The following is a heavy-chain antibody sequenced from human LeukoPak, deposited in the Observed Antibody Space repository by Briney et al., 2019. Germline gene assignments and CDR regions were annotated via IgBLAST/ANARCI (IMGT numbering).Heavy chain of an antibody. Sequence: SETLSLTCAVYGGSFSGYYWSWIRQPPGKGLEWIGEINHSGSTNYNPSLKSRVTMSGDTSKNQFSLKLSSVTAADTAVYYCARDTYIYGSPAYYFDYWGQGTLVTVSS. CDR3: ARDTYIYGSPAYYFDY. CDR1: GGSFSGYY. D-gene: IGHD5-18*01. J-gene: IGHJ4*02. CDR2: INHSGST. V-gene: IGHV4-34*01.